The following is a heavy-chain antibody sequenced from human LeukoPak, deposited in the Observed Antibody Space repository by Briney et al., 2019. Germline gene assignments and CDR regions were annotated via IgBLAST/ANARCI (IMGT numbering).Heavy chain of an antibody. CDR2: IKQDGSEK. CDR3: ARIGWDYGDYRPYYYYYYGMDV. Sequence: GGSLRLSCAASGFTFSSYWMSWVRQAPGKGLEWVANIKQDGSEKYYVDSVKGRFTISRDNAENSLYLQMNSLRAEDTAVYYCARIGWDYGDYRPYYYYYYGMDVWGQGTTVTVTS. CDR1: GFTFSSYW. V-gene: IGHV3-7*01. D-gene: IGHD4-17*01. J-gene: IGHJ6*02.